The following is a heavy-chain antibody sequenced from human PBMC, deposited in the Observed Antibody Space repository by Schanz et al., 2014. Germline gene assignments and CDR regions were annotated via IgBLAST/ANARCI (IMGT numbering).Heavy chain of an antibody. CDR2: IRQDGSAK. J-gene: IGHJ3*02. CDR3: ARDRWDWNNAFDI. Sequence: EVQLVESGGGLAQPGGSLRLSCAASGFSFSHYWLSWVRQTPGKRLEWVANIRQDGSAKFYVDSVNSRFTISRDNSKNTLYLQMNSLRAEDTAVYYCARDRWDWNNAFDIWGQGTMVTVSS. V-gene: IGHV3-7*03. D-gene: IGHD1-1*01. CDR1: GFSFSHYW.